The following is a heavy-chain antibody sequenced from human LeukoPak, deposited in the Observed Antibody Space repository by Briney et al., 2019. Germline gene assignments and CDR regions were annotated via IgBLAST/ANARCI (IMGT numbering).Heavy chain of an antibody. CDR3: ARDPRSGPYSPTNLDY. CDR1: GYTFTGYY. CDR2: ISAYNGNT. D-gene: IGHD2-21*01. Sequence: VASVKVSCKASGYTFTGYYMHWVRQAPGQGLEWMGWISAYNGNTNYAQKLQGRVTMTTDTSTSTAYMELRSLRSDDTAVYYCARDPRSGPYSPTNLDYWGQGTLVTVSS. J-gene: IGHJ4*02. V-gene: IGHV1-18*04.